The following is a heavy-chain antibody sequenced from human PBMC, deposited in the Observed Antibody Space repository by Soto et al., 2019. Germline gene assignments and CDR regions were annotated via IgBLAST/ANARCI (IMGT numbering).Heavy chain of an antibody. CDR3: HARGPLPTAGNGEYYYYGMDV. D-gene: IGHD1-26*01. CDR1: GGSFSGYY. V-gene: IGHV4-34*01. Sequence: SETRSLTCAVYGGSFSGYYERLSRPPLGKGLEWIGEINHSGSTNYNPSLKSRVTISVDTSKNQFSLKLSSVTAADTAVYYCHARGPLPTAGNGEYYYYGMDVWGQGTTVT. CDR2: INHSGST. J-gene: IGHJ6*02.